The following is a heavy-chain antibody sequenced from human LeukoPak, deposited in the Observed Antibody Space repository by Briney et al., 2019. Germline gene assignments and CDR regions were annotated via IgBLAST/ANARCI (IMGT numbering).Heavy chain of an antibody. Sequence: GGSLRLSCAASGFTFSSYAMSWVRQAPGKGLEWVSAISGSGGSTYYADSVKGRFTISRDSSKNTLYLQMNSLRAEDTAVYYCAKNKDSSGYYDTIDYWGQGTLVTVSS. CDR2: ISGSGGST. CDR3: AKNKDSSGYYDTIDY. V-gene: IGHV3-23*01. D-gene: IGHD3-22*01. CDR1: GFTFSSYA. J-gene: IGHJ4*02.